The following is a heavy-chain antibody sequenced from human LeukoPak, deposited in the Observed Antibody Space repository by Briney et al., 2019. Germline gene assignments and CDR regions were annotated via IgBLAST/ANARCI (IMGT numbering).Heavy chain of an antibody. CDR3: ARDLSCSSTGRYGYYYYYYMDV. CDR1: GGSISSGSYY. D-gene: IGHD2-2*01. V-gene: IGHV4-61*02. CDR2: IYTSGST. Sequence: SETLSLTCTVSGGSISSGSYYWSWIRQPAGKGLEWIGRIYTSGSTNYNPSLKSRVTISVDTSKNQFSLKLSSVTAADTAVYYCARDLSCSSTGRYGYYYYYYMDVWGKGTTVTVSS. J-gene: IGHJ6*03.